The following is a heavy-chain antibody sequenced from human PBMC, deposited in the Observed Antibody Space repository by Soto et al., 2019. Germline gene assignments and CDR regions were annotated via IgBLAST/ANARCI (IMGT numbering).Heavy chain of an antibody. J-gene: IGHJ4*02. D-gene: IGHD3-10*02. CDR3: ARTYVRGIAGCER. V-gene: IGHV3-74*01. Sequence: GGSLRLSCAASGFTFSSFFMHWVRQVPGEGLEWVSRISGDVGTISYADSVKGRFTISRDNAKNTLYLQMNSLRDEDTAVYYCARTYVRGIAGCERWGQGTLVSVSP. CDR2: ISGDVGTI. CDR1: GFTFSSFF.